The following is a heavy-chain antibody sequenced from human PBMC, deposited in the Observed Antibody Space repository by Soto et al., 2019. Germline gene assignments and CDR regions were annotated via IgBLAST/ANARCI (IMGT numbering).Heavy chain of an antibody. Sequence: SGPTLVNPTQTLTLTCVFSGFSLSTSGMSVSWIRQPPGKALEWLALIDWSDDVYYNTSLKTRLSVSKDTSKNLVVLIMTNLDPSDTATYYCGRISGSYQRGSEYWGRKTLLTSSP. CDR2: IDWSDDV. V-gene: IGHV2-70*13. CDR1: GFSLSTSGMS. D-gene: IGHD1-26*01. CDR3: GRISGSYQRGSEY. J-gene: IGHJ4*02.